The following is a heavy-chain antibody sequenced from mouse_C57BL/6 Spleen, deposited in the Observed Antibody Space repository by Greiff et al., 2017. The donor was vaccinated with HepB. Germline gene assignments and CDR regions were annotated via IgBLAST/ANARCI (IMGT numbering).Heavy chain of an antibody. D-gene: IGHD1-1*01. CDR1: GYSFTGYF. CDR2: INPYNGDT. CDR3: ARSAGSSPYYAMDY. V-gene: IGHV1-20*01. Sequence: VQLKQSGPELVKPGDSVKISCKASGYSFTGYFMNWVMQSHGKSLEWIGRINPYNGDTFYNQKFKGKATLTVDKSSSTAHMELRSLTSEDSAVYYCARSAGSSPYYAMDYWGQGTSVTVSS. J-gene: IGHJ4*01.